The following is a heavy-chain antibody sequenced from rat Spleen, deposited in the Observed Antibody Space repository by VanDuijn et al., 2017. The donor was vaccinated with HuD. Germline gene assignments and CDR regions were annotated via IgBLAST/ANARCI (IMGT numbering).Heavy chain of an antibody. Sequence: EVQLVESGGGLVQTGRSLKLSCAASGFTFSDYNMAWVRQAPKKGLEWVATISYDGGTTYYPDSVKGRFTISRDNAENTVYLQMNSLRSEDTATYYCAKDMNYYSTYPFYVMGDWGQGASVTVSS. CDR2: ISYDGGTT. CDR3: AKDMNYYSTYPFYVMGD. J-gene: IGHJ4*01. D-gene: IGHD1-2*01. V-gene: IGHV5-7*01. CDR1: GFTFSDYN.